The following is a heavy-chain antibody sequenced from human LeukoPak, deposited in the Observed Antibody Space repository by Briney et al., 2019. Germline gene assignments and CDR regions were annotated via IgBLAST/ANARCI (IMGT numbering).Heavy chain of an antibody. CDR1: GFTFSSYS. Sequence: GSLRLSCAASGFTFSSYSMNWVRQAPGKGLEWVSSIGSSSSYIYYADSVKGRFTISRDNAKNSLYLQMNSLRAEDTAVYYCARDGAMVRGTIYYYYGMDVWGQGTTVTVSS. J-gene: IGHJ6*02. CDR3: ARDGAMVRGTIYYYYGMDV. CDR2: IGSSSSYI. V-gene: IGHV3-21*01. D-gene: IGHD3-10*01.